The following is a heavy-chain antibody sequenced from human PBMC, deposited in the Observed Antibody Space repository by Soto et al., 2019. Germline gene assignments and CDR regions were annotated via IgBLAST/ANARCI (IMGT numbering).Heavy chain of an antibody. Sequence: GESLKISCQGSGYSFTSYWISWVRQMPGKGLEWMGRIDPSDSYTNYSPSFQGHVTISADKSISTAYLQWSSLKASDTAMYYCASPSRGYSYGFGMDVWGQGTTVTVSS. CDR3: ASPSRGYSYGFGMDV. D-gene: IGHD5-18*01. V-gene: IGHV5-10-1*01. J-gene: IGHJ6*02. CDR2: IDPSDSYT. CDR1: GYSFTSYW.